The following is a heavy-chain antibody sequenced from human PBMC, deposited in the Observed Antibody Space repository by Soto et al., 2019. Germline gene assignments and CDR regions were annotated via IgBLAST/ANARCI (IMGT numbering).Heavy chain of an antibody. CDR2: INSDGSST. J-gene: IGHJ4*02. CDR3: VRTSLVVAAATREDY. Sequence: EVQLVESGGGLVQPGGSLRLSCAASGFTFSSYWMHWVRQAPGKGLVWVSRINSDGSSTSYADSVKGRFTISRDTAKTTLYLQMNSLRAEDTAVYYCVRTSLVVAAATREDYWGQGTLVTVSS. V-gene: IGHV3-74*01. CDR1: GFTFSSYW. D-gene: IGHD2-15*01.